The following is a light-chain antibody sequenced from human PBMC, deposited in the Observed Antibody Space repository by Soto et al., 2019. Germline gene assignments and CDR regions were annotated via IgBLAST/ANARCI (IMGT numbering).Light chain of an antibody. CDR1: SSDVGGYNY. CDR2: EVN. CDR3: SSYTSSSTPQVV. Sequence: QSALTQPASVSGSPGQSITISCTGTSSDVGGYNYVSWYQHHPGKAPKLMIYEVNNRPSGVSDRVSGSKSGNTASLTISGLQAEDEADYYCSSYTSSSTPQVVFGGGTKLTVL. J-gene: IGLJ2*01. V-gene: IGLV2-14*01.